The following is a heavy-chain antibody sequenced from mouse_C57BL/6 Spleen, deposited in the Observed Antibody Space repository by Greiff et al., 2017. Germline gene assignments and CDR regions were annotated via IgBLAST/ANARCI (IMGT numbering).Heavy chain of an antibody. J-gene: IGHJ4*01. V-gene: IGHV1-18*01. D-gene: IGHD3-2*02. CDR2: INPNNGGT. Sequence: EVKLQQSGPELVKPGASVKIPCKASGYTFTDYNMDWVKQSHGKSLEWIGDINPNNGGTIYNQKFKGKATLTVDKSSSTAYMELRSLTSEDTAVYYCARPQGPYYAMDYWGQGTSVTVSS. CDR3: ARPQGPYYAMDY. CDR1: GYTFTDYN.